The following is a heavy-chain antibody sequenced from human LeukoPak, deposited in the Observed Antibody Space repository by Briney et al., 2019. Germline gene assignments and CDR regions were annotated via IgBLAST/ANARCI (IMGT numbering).Heavy chain of an antibody. J-gene: IGHJ6*04. CDR3: AELGITMIGGV. CDR1: GLTVSTNY. V-gene: IGHV3-66*01. D-gene: IGHD3-10*02. Sequence: PGGSLRLSCAASGLTVSTNYMSWVRQAPGKGLEWVSVIYSDGNTYYADSVKGRFTISRDNAKNSLYLQMNSLRAEDTAVYYCAELGITMIGGVWGKGTTVTISS. CDR2: IYSDGNT.